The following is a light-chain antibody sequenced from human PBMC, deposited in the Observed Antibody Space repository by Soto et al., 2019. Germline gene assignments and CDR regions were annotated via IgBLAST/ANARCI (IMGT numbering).Light chain of an antibody. CDR1: QSVSGSF. CDR3: QQYGSSPST. V-gene: IGKV3-20*01. CDR2: GAS. J-gene: IGKJ3*01. Sequence: IVFTQSPGTLSLSPGEGATLSCRASQSVSGSFLAWYQQRPGQAPRLVIYGASRRATGIPDRFSGSGSGTDFTLSISRXEPEDFAIYYCQQYGSSPSTFGPGTKVDIK.